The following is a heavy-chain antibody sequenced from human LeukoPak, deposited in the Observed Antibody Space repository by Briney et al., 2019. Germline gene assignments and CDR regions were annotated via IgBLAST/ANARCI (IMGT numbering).Heavy chain of an antibody. CDR3: ARLPLTYYDFWSGYFDY. CDR1: GYSFTSYW. CDR2: IYPGDSDT. Sequence: GESLKLSCTGSGYSFTSYWIGWVRQMPGKGLEWMGIIYPGDSDTRYSPSFQGQVTISADKSISTAYLQWSSLKASDTAMYYCARLPLTYYDFWSGYFDYWGQGTLVTVSS. V-gene: IGHV5-51*01. J-gene: IGHJ4*02. D-gene: IGHD3-3*01.